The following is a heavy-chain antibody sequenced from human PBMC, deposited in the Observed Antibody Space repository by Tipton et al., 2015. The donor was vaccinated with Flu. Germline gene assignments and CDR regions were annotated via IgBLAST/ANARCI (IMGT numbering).Heavy chain of an antibody. CDR2: IYYSGST. CDR1: GGSISSGGYY. J-gene: IGHJ4*02. CDR3: ARGSGWSSIDY. V-gene: IGHV4-31*03. Sequence: TLSLTCTVSGGSISSGGYYWSWIRQHPGKGLEWIGYIYYSGSTYYNPSLKSRVTISVDTSKNQFSLKLSSVTAADTAVYDCARGSGWSSIDYWGQGTLVTVSS. D-gene: IGHD6-19*01.